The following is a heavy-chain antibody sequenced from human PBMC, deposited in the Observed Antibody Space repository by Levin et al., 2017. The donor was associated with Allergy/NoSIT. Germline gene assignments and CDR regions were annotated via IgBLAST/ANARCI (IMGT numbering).Heavy chain of an antibody. CDR3: ATERAGERYFDY. CDR1: GFTFSSYW. Sequence: GGSLRLSCEASGFTFSSYWMHWVRQAPGKGLVWVSRINSDGISTTYADSVKGRFTISRDNAKNTLYLQMSSLRAEDTAVYYCATERAGERYFDYWGQGTLVTVSS. D-gene: IGHD3-10*01. J-gene: IGHJ4*02. CDR2: INSDGIST. V-gene: IGHV3-74*01.